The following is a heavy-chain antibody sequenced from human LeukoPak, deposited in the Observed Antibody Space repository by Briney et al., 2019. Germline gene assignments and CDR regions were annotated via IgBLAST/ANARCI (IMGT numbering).Heavy chain of an antibody. J-gene: IGHJ5*02. CDR2: INHSGST. Sequence: SETLSLTCAVYGGSFSGYYWSWIRQPPGKGLEWIGEINHSGSTNYNPSLKNRVTISVDTSKNQFSLKLSSVTAADTAVYYCARRAQGSYYMKNNWFDPWGQGTLVTVSS. D-gene: IGHD3-10*01. CDR1: GGSFSGYY. V-gene: IGHV4-34*01. CDR3: ARRAQGSYYMKNNWFDP.